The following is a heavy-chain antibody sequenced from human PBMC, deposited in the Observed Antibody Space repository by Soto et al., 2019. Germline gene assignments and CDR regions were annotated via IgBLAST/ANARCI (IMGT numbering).Heavy chain of an antibody. V-gene: IGHV3-21*01. D-gene: IGHD3-3*01. Sequence: GGSLRLSCAASGFTFSSYSMNWVRQAPGKGLEWVSSISSSSSYIYYADSVKGRLTISRDNAKNSLYLQMNSLRAEDTAVYYCASLITKPKDVWGQGTTVTVSS. CDR2: ISSSSSYI. J-gene: IGHJ6*02. CDR3: ASLITKPKDV. CDR1: GFTFSSYS.